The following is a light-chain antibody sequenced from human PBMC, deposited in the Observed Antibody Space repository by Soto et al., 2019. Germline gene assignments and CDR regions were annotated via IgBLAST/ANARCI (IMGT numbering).Light chain of an antibody. V-gene: IGKV3-20*01. CDR1: QSVSSTF. Sequence: EIVLTQSPGSLSLSPGERATLSCRASQSVSSTFFAWYQQRPGQAPRLLMYGASSRATGIPERFSGSGSGTDFTITISRLEPEDFAVYYCQQFDSSVTFGQWTKVEIK. CDR3: QQFDSSVT. J-gene: IGKJ1*01. CDR2: GAS.